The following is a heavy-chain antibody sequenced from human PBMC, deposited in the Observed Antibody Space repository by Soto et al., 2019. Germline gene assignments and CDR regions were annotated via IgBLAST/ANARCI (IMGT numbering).Heavy chain of an antibody. V-gene: IGHV3-21*01. D-gene: IGHD4-17*01. J-gene: IGHJ6*02. CDR2: ISSSSSYI. Sequence: EVQLVESGGGLVKPGGSLRLSCAASGFTFSSYSMNWVRQAPGKGLEWVSSISSSSSYIYYADSVKGRFTISRDNAKNSLYLQMNSLRAAETAVYYCARDSDYGASANYYYYYGMDVWGQGTTVTVSS. CDR3: ARDSDYGASANYYYYYGMDV. CDR1: GFTFSSYS.